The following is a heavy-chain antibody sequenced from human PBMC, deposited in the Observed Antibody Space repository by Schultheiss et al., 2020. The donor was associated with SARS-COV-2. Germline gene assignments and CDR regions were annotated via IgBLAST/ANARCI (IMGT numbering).Heavy chain of an antibody. CDR1: GGSISSGGYY. V-gene: IGHV4-31*03. Sequence: SETLSLTCTVSGGSISSGGYYWSWIRQHPGKGLEWIGYIYYSGSTYYNPSLKSRVTISVDTSKNQFSLKLSSVTAADTAVYYCARDCSGGSCHPYWGQGTLVTVSS. CDR2: IYYSGST. CDR3: ARDCSGGSCHPY. J-gene: IGHJ4*02. D-gene: IGHD2-15*01.